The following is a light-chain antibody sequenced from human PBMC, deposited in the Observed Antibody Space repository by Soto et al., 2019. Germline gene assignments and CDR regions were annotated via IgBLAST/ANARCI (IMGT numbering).Light chain of an antibody. J-gene: IGKJ4*01. CDR1: QSISTY. Sequence: ETVMTQSPATLSVSPGERATLSCRASQSISTYLAWYQLTPGQAPRLLIYGASTRATGIPARFSGSGSETEFTLTISSLQSEDFAVYYCQPSSHWPLTFGGGTNVEI. CDR2: GAS. CDR3: QPSSHWPLT. V-gene: IGKV3-15*01.